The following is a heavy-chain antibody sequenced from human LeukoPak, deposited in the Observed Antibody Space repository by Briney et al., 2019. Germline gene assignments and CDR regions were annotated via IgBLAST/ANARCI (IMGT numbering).Heavy chain of an antibody. CDR2: INPNSGGT. CDR1: GYTFTGYY. J-gene: IGHJ4*02. V-gene: IGHV1-2*06. D-gene: IGHD3-22*01. CDR3: ARATYYYDRPFDY. Sequence: GASVKVSCKASGYTFTGYYMHWVRQAPGQGLEWMGRINPNSGGTNYAQKFQGRVTMTRDTSISTAYMELSRLRSDDTAVYYCARATYYYDRPFDYWGQGTLVTVSS.